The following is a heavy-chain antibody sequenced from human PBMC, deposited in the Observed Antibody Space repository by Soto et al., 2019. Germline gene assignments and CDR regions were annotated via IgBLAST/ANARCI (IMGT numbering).Heavy chain of an antibody. D-gene: IGHD7-27*01. CDR3: AKDATGEGTVLDAFDI. Sequence: GGSLRLSCAASGFTFSSYAMSWVRQAPGKGLEWVSAISGRGGSTDYADSVKGRFTISRDNSKNTLYLQMNSLRAEDTAVYYCAKDATGEGTVLDAFDIWGQGTMVTVSS. CDR1: GFTFSSYA. V-gene: IGHV3-23*01. J-gene: IGHJ3*02. CDR2: ISGRGGST.